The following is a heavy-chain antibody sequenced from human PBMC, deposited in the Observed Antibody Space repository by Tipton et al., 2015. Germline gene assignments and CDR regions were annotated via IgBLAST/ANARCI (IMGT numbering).Heavy chain of an antibody. CDR2: ISSSGGTL. Sequence: SLRLSCAASGFKFNIYTMNWVRQAPGKGLEWVSYISSSGGTLYYADSVKGRFTISRDNAKKSLYLQMNSLRDEDTAVYYCARDILNDFCSGWPEEYWGQGTLVTVSS. V-gene: IGHV3-48*02. J-gene: IGHJ4*02. CDR3: ARDILNDFCSGWPEEY. D-gene: IGHD3-3*01. CDR1: GFKFNIYT.